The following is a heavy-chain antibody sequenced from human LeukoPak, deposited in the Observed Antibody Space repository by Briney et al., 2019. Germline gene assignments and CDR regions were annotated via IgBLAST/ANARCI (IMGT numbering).Heavy chain of an antibody. D-gene: IGHD1-26*01. J-gene: IGHJ3*02. CDR3: ASNSGSYRGDAFDI. CDR1: GFTFSRYG. Sequence: PGGSLRLSCAASGFTFSRYGMHWVRQAPGKGLEWVAVIWYDGSNKYYADSVKGRFTISRDNSKNTLYLQMNSLRAEDTAVYYCASNSGSYRGDAFDIWGQGTMVTVSS. V-gene: IGHV3-33*01. CDR2: IWYDGSNK.